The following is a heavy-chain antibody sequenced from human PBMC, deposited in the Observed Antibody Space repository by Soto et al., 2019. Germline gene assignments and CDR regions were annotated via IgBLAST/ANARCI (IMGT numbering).Heavy chain of an antibody. Sequence: SVKVSCKASGGTFSSYAISWVRQAPGQGLEWTGEIIPIFGAPNYAQGFQGRVTISADESTSTAYMEVSSLRSEDTAVYYCARAAVVSASPLNWLHPGGQGTLVTVSS. V-gene: IGHV1-69*13. J-gene: IGHJ5*02. CDR1: GGTFSSYA. CDR3: ARAAVVSASPLNWLHP. CDR2: IIPIFGAP. D-gene: IGHD2-15*01.